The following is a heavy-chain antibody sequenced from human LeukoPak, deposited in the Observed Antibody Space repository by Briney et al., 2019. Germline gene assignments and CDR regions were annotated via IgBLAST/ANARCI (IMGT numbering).Heavy chain of an antibody. CDR1: GGSFSGYY. J-gene: IGHJ4*02. D-gene: IGHD3-22*01. CDR2: INHSGST. Sequence: SETLSLTCAVYGGSFSGYYWSWIRQPPGKGLEWVGEINHSGSTNYNPSLKSRVTISVDTSKNQLSLKLSSVTAADTAVYYCARAFYYYDSSGYFIPPYFDYWGQGTLVTVSS. V-gene: IGHV4-34*01. CDR3: ARAFYYYDSSGYFIPPYFDY.